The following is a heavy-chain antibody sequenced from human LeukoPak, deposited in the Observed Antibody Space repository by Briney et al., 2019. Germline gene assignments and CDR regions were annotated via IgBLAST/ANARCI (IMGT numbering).Heavy chain of an antibody. V-gene: IGHV7-4-1*02. D-gene: IGHD1-7*01. CDR3: ARDYTVALGTTTYFQH. CDR1: GYTFTSNA. J-gene: IGHJ1*01. Sequence: ASVKVSCKASGYTFTSNALNWVRQSPGQGPQWMGRIHTDTGNPTYAQGFTGRFVFSLDTSVSTAYLQISSLKAEDTAVYYCARDYTVALGTTTYFQHWGQGTLVTVSS. CDR2: IHTDTGNP.